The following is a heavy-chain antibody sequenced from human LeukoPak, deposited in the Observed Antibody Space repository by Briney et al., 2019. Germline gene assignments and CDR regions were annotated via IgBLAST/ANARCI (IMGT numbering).Heavy chain of an antibody. CDR2: INHSGST. CDR1: GGSFSGYY. D-gene: IGHD1-26*01. J-gene: IGHJ5*02. CDR3: ASSVGATTFLGH. Sequence: PSETLSLTCAVYGGSFSGYYWSWIRQPPGKGLEWIGEINHSGSTNYNLSLKSRVTISVDTSKNQFSLKLSSVTAADTAVYYCASSVGATTFLGHWGQGTLVTVSS. V-gene: IGHV4-34*01.